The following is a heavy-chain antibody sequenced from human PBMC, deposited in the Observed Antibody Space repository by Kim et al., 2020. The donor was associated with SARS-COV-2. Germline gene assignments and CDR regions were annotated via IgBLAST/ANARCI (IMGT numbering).Heavy chain of an antibody. J-gene: IGHJ4*02. CDR3: ARMEQWLGY. Sequence: GSTYHHPSLKSRVTISVDTSKNQCSLKLSSVAAADAAVYYCARMEQWLGYWGQGTLVTVSS. V-gene: IGHV4-39*01. CDR2: GST. D-gene: IGHD6-19*01.